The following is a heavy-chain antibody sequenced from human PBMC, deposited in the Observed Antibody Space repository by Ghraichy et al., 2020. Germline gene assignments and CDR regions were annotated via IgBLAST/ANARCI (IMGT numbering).Heavy chain of an antibody. J-gene: IGHJ4*02. D-gene: IGHD2-15*01. CDR1: GYTFTGYY. V-gene: IGHV1-2*06. Sequence: ASVKVSCKASGYTFTGYYMHWVRQAPGQGLEWMGRINPNSGGTNYAQKFQGRVTMTRDTSISTAYMELSRLRSDDTAVYYCARVEPRDCSGGSCPDYWGQGTLVTVSS. CDR3: ARVEPRDCSGGSCPDY. CDR2: INPNSGGT.